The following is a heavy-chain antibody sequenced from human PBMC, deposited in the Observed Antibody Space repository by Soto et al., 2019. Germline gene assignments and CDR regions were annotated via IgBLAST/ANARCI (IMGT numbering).Heavy chain of an antibody. CDR3: ARQGIGYYYDSSGYYGH. D-gene: IGHD3-22*01. V-gene: IGHV5-10-1*01. J-gene: IGHJ4*02. Sequence: GESLKISCKGSGYSFTSYWISWVRQMPGKGLDWMGRIDPSDSYTNYSPSFQGHVTISAAKSISTAYLQWSSVKASDTAMYSCARQGIGYYYDSSGYYGHWGQGTLATVSS. CDR1: GYSFTSYW. CDR2: IDPSDSYT.